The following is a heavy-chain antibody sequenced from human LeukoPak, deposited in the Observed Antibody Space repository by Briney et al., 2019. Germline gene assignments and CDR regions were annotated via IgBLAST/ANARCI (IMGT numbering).Heavy chain of an antibody. V-gene: IGHV3-48*01. J-gene: IGHJ4*02. CDR2: ISSSSSTI. Sequence: GGSLRLSCVASGFTFSSYNMNWVRQAPGKGLEWVSYISSSSSTIYYADSVKGRFTIARDNAKNSLYLQMNSLRAEDTAVYYCARVISSTSRVVDYWGQGTLVTVSS. CDR3: ARVISSTSRVVDY. CDR1: GFTFSSYN. D-gene: IGHD2-2*01.